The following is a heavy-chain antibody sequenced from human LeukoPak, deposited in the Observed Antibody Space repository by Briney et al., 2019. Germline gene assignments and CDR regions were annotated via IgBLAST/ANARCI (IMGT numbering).Heavy chain of an antibody. Sequence: GGSLRLSCAASGFTFDDYAMHWVRQAPGKGLEWVSGISWNSGSIGYADSVKGRFTISRDNAKNSLYLQMNSLRAEDTALYCCAKGHCSSTSCLLDYWGQGTLVTVSS. J-gene: IGHJ4*02. CDR2: ISWNSGSI. V-gene: IGHV3-9*01. D-gene: IGHD2-2*01. CDR1: GFTFDDYA. CDR3: AKGHCSSTSCLLDY.